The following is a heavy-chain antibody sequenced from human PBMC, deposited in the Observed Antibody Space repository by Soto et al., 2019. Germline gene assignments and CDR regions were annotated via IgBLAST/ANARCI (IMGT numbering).Heavy chain of an antibody. CDR2: IIPIFGTA. CDR1: GGTFSSYA. CDR3: ARRGYSGYDLVWGMDV. V-gene: IGHV1-69*01. J-gene: IGHJ6*02. D-gene: IGHD5-12*01. Sequence: QVQLVQSGAEVKKPGSSVKVSCKASGGTFSSYAISWVRQAPGQGLEWMGGIIPIFGTANYAQKFQGRVTITADESTSTAYMELSSLRSEDTAVYYCARRGYSGYDLVWGMDVWGQGTTVTVSS.